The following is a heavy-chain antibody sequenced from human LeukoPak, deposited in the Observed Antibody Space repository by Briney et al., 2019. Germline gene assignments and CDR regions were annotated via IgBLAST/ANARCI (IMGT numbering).Heavy chain of an antibody. CDR3: ARSSRYSYGWGSYYFDY. J-gene: IGHJ4*02. Sequence: SVKVSCKASGGTFSSYAIGWVRQAPGQGLEWMGGIIPIFGTANYAQKFQGRVTITTDESTSTAYMELSSLRSEDTAVYYCARSSRYSYGWGSYYFDYWGQGTLVTVSS. CDR2: IIPIFGTA. D-gene: IGHD5-18*01. CDR1: GGTFSSYA. V-gene: IGHV1-69*05.